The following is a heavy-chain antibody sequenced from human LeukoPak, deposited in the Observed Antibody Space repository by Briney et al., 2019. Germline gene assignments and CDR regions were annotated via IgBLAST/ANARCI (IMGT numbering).Heavy chain of an antibody. CDR1: EFTFSTYG. CDR3: ARRHGDHYNRYGMAV. CDR2: ISFDGSAK. Sequence: GGSLRLSCVASEFTFSTYGMHWVRQAPGKGLEWVAVISFDGSAKHYADSVKGRFTISRDNSKNMLYLQMNSLRAEDAAVYYCARRHGDHYNRYGMAVWGQGTTVTVSS. V-gene: IGHV3-30*03. J-gene: IGHJ6*02. D-gene: IGHD1-14*01.